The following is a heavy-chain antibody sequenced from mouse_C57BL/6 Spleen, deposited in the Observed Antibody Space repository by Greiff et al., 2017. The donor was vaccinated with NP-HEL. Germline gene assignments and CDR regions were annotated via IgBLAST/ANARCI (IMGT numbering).Heavy chain of an antibody. CDR1: GYAFSSSW. D-gene: IGHD1-1*01. CDR3: ARSDLFITTVFDY. Sequence: VKLQESGPELVKPGASVKISCKASGYAFSSSWMNWVKQRPGKGLEWIGRLYPGDGDTNYNGKFKGKATLTADKSSSTAYMQLSSLTSEDSAVYFCARSDLFITTVFDYWGKGTTLTVSS. CDR2: LYPGDGDT. J-gene: IGHJ2*01. V-gene: IGHV1-82*01.